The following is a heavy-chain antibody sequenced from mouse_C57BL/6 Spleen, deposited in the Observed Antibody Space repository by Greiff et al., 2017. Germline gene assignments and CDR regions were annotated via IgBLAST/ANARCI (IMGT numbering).Heavy chain of an antibody. J-gene: IGHJ2*01. CDR3: ARDYGSSSYYFDY. Sequence: QVQLKESGTELVKPGASVKLSCKASGYTFTSYWMHWVKQRPGQGLEWIGNINPSNGGTNYNEKFKSKATLTVDKSSSTAYMQLSSLTSEDSAVYYCARDYGSSSYYFDYWGQGTTLTVSS. CDR2: INPSNGGT. V-gene: IGHV1-53*01. D-gene: IGHD1-1*01. CDR1: GYTFTSYW.